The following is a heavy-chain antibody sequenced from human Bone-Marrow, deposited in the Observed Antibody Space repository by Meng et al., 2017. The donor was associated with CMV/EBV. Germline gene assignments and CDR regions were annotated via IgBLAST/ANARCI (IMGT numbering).Heavy chain of an antibody. CDR3: ARDSAPNAFDP. D-gene: IGHD4/OR15-4a*01. CDR2: IDNDEGDL. Sequence: CGASRVNIKDMWTHWDRQATEGWLVWLTRIDNDEGDLIYADSLNGRFSVSRDDACKIINVQMNALRDDDTAVCYCARDSAPNAFDPWGQGALVTVSS. V-gene: IGHV3-74*01. J-gene: IGHJ5*02. CDR1: RVNIKDMW.